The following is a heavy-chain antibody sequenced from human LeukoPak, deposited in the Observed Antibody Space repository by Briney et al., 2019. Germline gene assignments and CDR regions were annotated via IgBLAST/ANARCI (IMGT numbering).Heavy chain of an antibody. CDR1: GFTFDDYA. V-gene: IGHV3-43D*04. CDR2: ISWDGGST. Sequence: PGGSLRLSCAASGFTFDDYAMHWVRQAPGKGLEWVSLISWDGGSTYYADSVKGRFTISRDNSKTSLYLQMNSLRAEDTALYYCAKDSYYYDSSGYFDYWGQGTLVTVSS. CDR3: AKDSYYYDSSGYFDY. D-gene: IGHD3-22*01. J-gene: IGHJ4*02.